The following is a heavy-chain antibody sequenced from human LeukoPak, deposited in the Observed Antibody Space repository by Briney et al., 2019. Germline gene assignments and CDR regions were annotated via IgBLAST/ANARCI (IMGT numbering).Heavy chain of an antibody. CDR2: ISSSSSYI. V-gene: IGHV3-21*01. Sequence: PGGSLRLSCAASGFTFSSYSMNWVRQAPGKVLEWVSSISSSSSYIYYADSVKGRFTISRDNAKNSLYLQMNSLRAKDTAVYYCARGYYDFWSGYSFGALDIWGQGTMVTVSS. J-gene: IGHJ3*02. D-gene: IGHD3-3*01. CDR3: ARGYYDFWSGYSFGALDI. CDR1: GFTFSSYS.